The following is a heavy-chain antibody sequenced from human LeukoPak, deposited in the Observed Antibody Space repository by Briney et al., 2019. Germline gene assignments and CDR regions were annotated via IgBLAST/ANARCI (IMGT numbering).Heavy chain of an antibody. J-gene: IGHJ5*02. CDR3: ARARVEYYGSGNWFDP. D-gene: IGHD3-10*01. CDR2: IYYSGST. Sequence: PSETLSLTCTVSGGSISSSSYYWGWIRQPPGKGLEWIGYIYYSGSTNYNPSLKSRVTISVDTSKNQFSLKLSSVTAADAAVYYCARARVEYYGSGNWFDPWGQGTLVTVSS. CDR1: GGSISSSSYY. V-gene: IGHV4-61*05.